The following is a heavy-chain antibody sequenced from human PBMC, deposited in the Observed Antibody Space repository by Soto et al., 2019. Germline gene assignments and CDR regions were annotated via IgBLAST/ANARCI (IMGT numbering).Heavy chain of an antibody. V-gene: IGHV1-69*10. D-gene: IGHD4-17*01. CDR2: VTPILGTS. CDR3: ARDNPVTSYDFYYGLDV. J-gene: IGHJ6*02. Sequence: SVKVSCKASGGTFSSYAFSWVRQAPGQGLEWMGGVTPILGTSNYAQRFQGRVTIIADRSTSTVYMELHSLGSDDTAVYYCARDNPVTSYDFYYGLDVWGQGTMVTVSS. CDR1: GGTFSSYA.